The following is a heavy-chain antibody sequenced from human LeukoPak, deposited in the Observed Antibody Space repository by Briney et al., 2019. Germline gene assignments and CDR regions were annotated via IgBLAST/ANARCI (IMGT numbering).Heavy chain of an antibody. V-gene: IGHV1-2*02. CDR2: INPNSGGT. J-gene: IGHJ5*02. Sequence: ASVKVSCKAPGYTFTGYYMHWVRQAPGQGLEWMGWINPNSGGTNYAQKFQGRVTMTRDTSISTAYMELSRLRSDDTAVYYCARVGQLRGFWSGRKYIKPNWFDPWGQGTLVTVSS. CDR3: ARVGQLRGFWSGRKYIKPNWFDP. CDR1: GYTFTGYY. D-gene: IGHD3-3*01.